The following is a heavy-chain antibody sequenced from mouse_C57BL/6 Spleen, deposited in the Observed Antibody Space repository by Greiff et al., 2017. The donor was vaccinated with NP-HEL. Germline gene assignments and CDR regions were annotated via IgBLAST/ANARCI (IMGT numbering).Heavy chain of an antibody. CDR3: ARAYYGSTYYYAMDY. D-gene: IGHD1-1*01. CDR1: GYAFSSYW. Sequence: QVHVKQSGAALVKPGASVTISCKASGYAFSSYWMNWVKQRPGKGLEWIGQIYTGDGDTNYNGKFKGKATLTADKSSRTAYMQLTSLTSEDSAVYCCARAYYGSTYYYAMDYWGQGTSVTVSS. V-gene: IGHV1-80*01. CDR2: IYTGDGDT. J-gene: IGHJ4*01.